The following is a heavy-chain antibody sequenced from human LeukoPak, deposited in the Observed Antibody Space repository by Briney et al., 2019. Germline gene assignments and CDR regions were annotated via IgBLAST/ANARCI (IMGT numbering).Heavy chain of an antibody. CDR1: GGSITSRSFS. CDR2: IDYSGTT. Sequence: SETLSLTCSVSGGSITSRSFSWGSIRQPPGKGLEWIGNIDYSGTTYCNPSLKSRVTMSVDTSRNQFSLKLTSVTAADTAIYYCARDDSRSDWFDPWGRGTLVIVSS. J-gene: IGHJ5*02. V-gene: IGHV4-39*07. CDR3: ARDDSRSDWFDP. D-gene: IGHD6-6*01.